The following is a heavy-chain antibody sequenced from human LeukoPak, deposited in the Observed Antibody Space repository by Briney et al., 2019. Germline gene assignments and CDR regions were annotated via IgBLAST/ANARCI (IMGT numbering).Heavy chain of an antibody. D-gene: IGHD2-8*01. J-gene: IGHJ4*02. CDR1: GGSISSSSYY. V-gene: IGHV4-39*01. Sequence: SETLSLTCTVSGGSISSSSYYWGWIRQPPGKGLEWIGSIYYSGSTYYNPSLKSRVTISVDTSKNQFSLKLSSVTAADTAVYYCARGGVFYGDAFDIWGQGTLVTVSS. CDR2: IYYSGST. CDR3: ARGGVFYGDAFDI.